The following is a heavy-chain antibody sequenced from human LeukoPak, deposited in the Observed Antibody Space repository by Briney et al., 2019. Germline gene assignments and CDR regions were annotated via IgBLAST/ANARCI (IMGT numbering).Heavy chain of an antibody. J-gene: IGHJ3*02. V-gene: IGHV3-30*03. CDR1: GGSVSSYY. D-gene: IGHD5-18*01. CDR2: ISYDGSNK. CDR3: ARLGLGYNYGYRAFDI. Sequence: PSETLSLTCTVSGGSVSSYYWSWIRQPPGKGLEWVAVISYDGSNKYYADSVKGRFTISRDNSKNTLYVQMNSLRAEDTAVYYCARLGLGYNYGYRAFDIWGQGTMVTVSS.